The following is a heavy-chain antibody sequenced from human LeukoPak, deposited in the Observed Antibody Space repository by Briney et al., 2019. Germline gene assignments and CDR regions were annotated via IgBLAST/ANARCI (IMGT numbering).Heavy chain of an antibody. J-gene: IGHJ4*02. CDR3: ARGPPREPWYSSGWYATGFDY. CDR2: IYYGGST. D-gene: IGHD6-19*01. Sequence: SETLSLTCTVSGGSISSSDYYWGWIRQPPGKGLEWIGSIYYGGSTYYNPSLKSRVTISVDTSMNQFSLKLSFVTTADTAVYYCARGPPREPWYSSGWYATGFDYWGQGTLVTVSS. CDR1: GGSISSSDYY. V-gene: IGHV4-39*01.